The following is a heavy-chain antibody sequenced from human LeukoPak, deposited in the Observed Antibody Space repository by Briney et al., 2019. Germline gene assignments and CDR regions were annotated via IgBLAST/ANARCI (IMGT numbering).Heavy chain of an antibody. CDR1: GGSFSGYY. V-gene: IGHV4-34*01. Sequence: SETLSLTCAVYGGSFSGYYWSWIRHPPGKGLEWIGEINHSGSTNYNPSLKSRVTISVDTSKNQFSLKLSSVTAADTAVYYCARDSSGWYREYFQHWGQGTLVTVSS. D-gene: IGHD6-13*01. CDR3: ARDSSGWYREYFQH. CDR2: INHSGST. J-gene: IGHJ1*01.